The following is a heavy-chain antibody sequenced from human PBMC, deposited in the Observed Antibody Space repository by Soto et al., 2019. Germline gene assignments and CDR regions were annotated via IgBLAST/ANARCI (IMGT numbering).Heavy chain of an antibody. CDR1: GFTFSSYW. CDR3: AGMTHGGNHHYYFDF. D-gene: IGHD1-20*01. Sequence: GSLRLSCAASGFTFSSYWMSWVRQAPGKGLEWIAEINHSVSTNYNPSLMSRVTISVDSSKNQFSLKLSSVTAADTAVYYCAGMTHGGNHHYYFDFWAQGALVTVSS. V-gene: IGHV4-34*08. CDR2: INHSVST. J-gene: IGHJ4*02.